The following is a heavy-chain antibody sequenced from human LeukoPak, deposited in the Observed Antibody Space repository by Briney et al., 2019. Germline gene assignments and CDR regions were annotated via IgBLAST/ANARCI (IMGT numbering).Heavy chain of an antibody. Sequence: GGALRLSCAASGFTFSSYAMSWVRQAPGKGLEWVSAISGSGGRTYYADSVKGRFTISRDNSKNTLYLQMNSLRVEDTAVYYCAKTMLRYCSGGSCYSRFDYWGQGTLVTVSS. D-gene: IGHD2-15*01. CDR1: GFTFSSYA. CDR3: AKTMLRYCSGGSCYSRFDY. V-gene: IGHV3-23*01. CDR2: ISGSGGRT. J-gene: IGHJ4*02.